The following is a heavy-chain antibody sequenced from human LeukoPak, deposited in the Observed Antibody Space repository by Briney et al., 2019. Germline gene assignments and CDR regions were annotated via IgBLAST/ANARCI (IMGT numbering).Heavy chain of an antibody. CDR1: GFTFSSYA. J-gene: IGHJ4*02. V-gene: IGHV3-30-3*01. CDR2: ISYDGSNK. Sequence: GGSLRLSCAASGFTFSSYAMHWVRQASGKGLEWVAVISYDGSNKYYTDSVKGRFTISRDNSKNTLYLQMNSLRAEDTAVYYCAKDDLWFGESWDDYWGQGTLVTVSS. D-gene: IGHD3-10*01. CDR3: AKDDLWFGESWDDY.